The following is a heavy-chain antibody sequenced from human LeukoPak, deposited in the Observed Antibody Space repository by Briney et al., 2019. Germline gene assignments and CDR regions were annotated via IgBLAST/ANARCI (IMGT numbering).Heavy chain of an antibody. CDR2: IYYSGST. Sequence: SETLSLTCTVSGGSISSHYWSWIRQPPGKGLEWIGYIYYSGSTNYNPSLKSRVTISVDTSKNQFSLKLSSVTAADTAVCYCARDPGYYFDYWGQGTLVTVSS. J-gene: IGHJ4*02. V-gene: IGHV4-59*11. CDR1: GGSISSHY. D-gene: IGHD3-10*01. CDR3: ARDPGYYFDY.